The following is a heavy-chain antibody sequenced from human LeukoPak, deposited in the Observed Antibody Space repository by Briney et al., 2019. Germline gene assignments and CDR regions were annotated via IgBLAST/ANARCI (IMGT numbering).Heavy chain of an antibody. J-gene: IGHJ4*02. CDR3: ARDGRGGYLDY. CDR2: IKEGGSQK. Sequence: PGGSLRLSCADSGFTFSSYWMSWVRQAPGKRLEWVANIKEGGSQKGYADSVKGRFTISRDNAKNSVYLQMNSLRAEDTAMYYCARDGRGGYLDYWGQGTLVTVSS. V-gene: IGHV3-7*01. D-gene: IGHD3-16*01. CDR1: GFTFSSYW.